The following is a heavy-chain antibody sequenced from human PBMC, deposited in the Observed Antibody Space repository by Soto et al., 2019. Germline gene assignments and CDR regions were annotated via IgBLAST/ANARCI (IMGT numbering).Heavy chain of an antibody. D-gene: IGHD3-10*01. Sequence: QVQLVESGGGVVQPGRSLRLSCAASGFTFSNYGMHWVRQAPGKGLEWVTTISSDGNDKYYAGSVKGRFTIARDNSENTLDLQMKGLRAEDTAVYYCAKGSFSAHQFLDHCGQGTLVTVSS. CDR1: GFTFSNYG. J-gene: IGHJ4*02. CDR2: ISSDGNDK. CDR3: AKGSFSAHQFLDH. V-gene: IGHV3-30*18.